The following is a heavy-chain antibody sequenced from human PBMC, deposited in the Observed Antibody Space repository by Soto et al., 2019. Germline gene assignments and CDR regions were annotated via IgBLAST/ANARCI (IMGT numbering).Heavy chain of an antibody. V-gene: IGHV4-31*03. CDR1: GGSISSGGCY. Sequence: PSEPLSLTGTVSGGSISSGGCYWSWSRQHPGKGLEWIGYIYYSGSAYYNPSLKSGVTIAVDTSKHQFSLKLSSVTAADTAVYYSARGGRGSTGRDVCGEGSKVTVPS. J-gene: IGHJ6*01. CDR3: ARGGRGSTGRDV. CDR2: IYYSGSA.